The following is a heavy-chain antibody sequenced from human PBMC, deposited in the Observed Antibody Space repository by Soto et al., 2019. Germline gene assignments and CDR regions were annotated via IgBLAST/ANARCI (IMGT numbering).Heavy chain of an antibody. V-gene: IGHV4-39*01. Sequence: QLQLQESGPGLVKPSETLSLTCSVSDDSINSDKYYWGWIRQPPGKGLEWIGIIYYRGNAYYNPSLQTRLTISLDKSKSKFSLKLNSVTAAESAVYFCASLEGLATISYYFDFWGPGALVTVSS. CDR2: IYYRGNA. CDR1: DDSINSDKYY. CDR3: ASLEGLATISYYFDF. J-gene: IGHJ4*02. D-gene: IGHD3-9*01.